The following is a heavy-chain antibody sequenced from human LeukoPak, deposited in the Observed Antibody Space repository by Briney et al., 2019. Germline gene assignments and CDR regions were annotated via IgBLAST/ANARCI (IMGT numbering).Heavy chain of an antibody. Sequence: SETLSLTCTVSGGSISSYYWSWIRQPPGKGLEWIGYIYYSGSTNYNPSLKSRVTISVDTSKNQFSLKLSSATAADTAVYYCARSPRKQPKYYYYGMDVWGQGTTVTVSS. CDR2: IYYSGST. J-gene: IGHJ6*02. CDR3: ARSPRKQPKYYYYGMDV. D-gene: IGHD6-13*01. CDR1: GGSISSYY. V-gene: IGHV4-59*08.